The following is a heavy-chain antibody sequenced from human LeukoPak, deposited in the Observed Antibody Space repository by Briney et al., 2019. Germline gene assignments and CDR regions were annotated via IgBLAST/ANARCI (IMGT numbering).Heavy chain of an antibody. Sequence: TGGSLRLSCAASGLTFSSYGMHWVRQAPGKGLEWVAFIRYDGSNKYYADSVKGRFTISRDNSKNTLYLQMNSLRAEDTAVYYCAKRYYYGSGSYGIDYWGQGTLVTVSS. V-gene: IGHV3-30*02. CDR1: GLTFSSYG. J-gene: IGHJ4*02. CDR2: IRYDGSNK. D-gene: IGHD3-10*01. CDR3: AKRYYYGSGSYGIDY.